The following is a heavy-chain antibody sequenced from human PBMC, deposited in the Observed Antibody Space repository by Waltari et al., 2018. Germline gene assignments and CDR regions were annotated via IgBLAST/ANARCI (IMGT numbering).Heavy chain of an antibody. CDR3: GRIAFGDDGGYFQH. Sequence: QLQLQELGPGLVKPSETLSLTCTVSGGSITTNYNWGWIRQPPGKGLEWMGNMQYRGSTFYNPSLKSRVTISLDTSKNQFSLNLSSVSAADTAVYFCGRIAFGDDGGYFQHWGQGTLVTVSS. J-gene: IGHJ1*01. CDR1: GGSITTNYN. D-gene: IGHD4-17*01. CDR2: MQYRGST. V-gene: IGHV4-39*01.